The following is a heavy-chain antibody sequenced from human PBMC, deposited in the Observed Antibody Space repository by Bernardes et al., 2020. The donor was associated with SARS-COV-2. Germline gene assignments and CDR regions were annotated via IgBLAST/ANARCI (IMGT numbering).Heavy chain of an antibody. Sequence: ASVKVSCKTSGNTFTSYAVIWVRQAPGQGLECMGGIIPLFGTTNYAQKFQGRVTMTTDTSTSTAYMELRSLRSDDTAVYYCARRSMDYWGQGTLVTVSS. CDR1: GNTFTSYA. V-gene: IGHV1-18*01. CDR2: IIPLFGTT. J-gene: IGHJ4*02. CDR3: ARRSMDY.